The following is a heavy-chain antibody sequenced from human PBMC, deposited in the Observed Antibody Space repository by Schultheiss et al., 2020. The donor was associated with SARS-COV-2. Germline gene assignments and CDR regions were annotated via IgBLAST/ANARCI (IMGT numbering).Heavy chain of an antibody. CDR3: ARDWSLAGYYYGMDV. CDR2: IWYDGSNK. D-gene: IGHD6-6*01. CDR1: GFTFSSYG. Sequence: GGSLRLSCAASGFTFSSYGMHWVRQAPGKGLEWVAVIWYDGSNKYYADSVKGRFTISRDNSKNTLYLQMNSLRAEDTAVYYCARDWSLAGYYYGMDVWGQGTTVTVSS. V-gene: IGHV3-33*01. J-gene: IGHJ6*02.